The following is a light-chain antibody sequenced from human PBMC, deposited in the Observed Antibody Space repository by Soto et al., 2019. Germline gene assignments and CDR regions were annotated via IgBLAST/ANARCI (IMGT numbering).Light chain of an antibody. V-gene: IGKV3-20*01. Sequence: EIVLTQSPGTLSLSPGERATLSCRASQSVSSSYLAWYQQKPGQAPRLLIYGASSRATGIPDRFSGSESGTDFTLTISRLEPEDFAVYYCQQYGSSPRTFGQGTKVDI. CDR2: GAS. CDR1: QSVSSSY. J-gene: IGKJ1*01. CDR3: QQYGSSPRT.